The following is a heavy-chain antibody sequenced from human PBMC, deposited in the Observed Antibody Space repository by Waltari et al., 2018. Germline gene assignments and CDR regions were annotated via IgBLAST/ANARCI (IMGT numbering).Heavy chain of an antibody. CDR2: LYHSGTT. CDR3: ARGHSNGWYLSH. Sequence: QVQLMESGPGLVRPSETLSLTCNVSGGSITSDYWSWVRRPHVKGLEWVGYLYHSGTTNYKPSLRVRVSISGDTSKTPFSPKLNYVTAADTAVYYCARGHSNGWYLSHWGRGALVTVSS. CDR1: GGSITSDY. D-gene: IGHD6-19*01. V-gene: IGHV4-59*01. J-gene: IGHJ1*01.